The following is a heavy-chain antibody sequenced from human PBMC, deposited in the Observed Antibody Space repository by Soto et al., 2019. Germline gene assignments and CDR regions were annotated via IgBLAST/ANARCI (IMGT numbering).Heavy chain of an antibody. V-gene: IGHV5-51*01. D-gene: IGHD2-15*01. Sequence: ASVKVSCKGSGYSFTSYWIGWVRQMPGKGLEWMGIIYPGDSDTRYSPSFQGQVTISADKSISTAYLQWSSLKASDTAMYYCAREDFDCSGGSCYNRHNWFDPWGQGTLVTVSS. CDR3: AREDFDCSGGSCYNRHNWFDP. CDR1: GYSFTSYW. J-gene: IGHJ5*02. CDR2: IYPGDSDT.